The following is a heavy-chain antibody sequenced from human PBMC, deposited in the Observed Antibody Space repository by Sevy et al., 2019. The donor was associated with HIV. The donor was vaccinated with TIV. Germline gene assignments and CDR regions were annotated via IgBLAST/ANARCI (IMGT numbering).Heavy chain of an antibody. CDR1: GFTFSSYG. CDR3: ATRSRVVVVVTDAFDI. V-gene: IGHV3-30*03. D-gene: IGHD2-15*01. CDR2: ISYDGSNK. J-gene: IGHJ3*02. Sequence: GGSLRLSCAASGFTFSSYGMHWVRQAPGKGLEWVAVISYDGSNKYYADSVKGRFTISSDNSKNTLYLQMNSLRAEDTAVYYCATRSRVVVVVTDAFDIWGQGTMVTVSS.